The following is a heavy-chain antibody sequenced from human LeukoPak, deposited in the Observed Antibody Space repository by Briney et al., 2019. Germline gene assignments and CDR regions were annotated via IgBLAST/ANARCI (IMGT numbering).Heavy chain of an antibody. CDR3: AREDYDFWSGKRNAFDI. J-gene: IGHJ3*02. CDR1: GGSISSYY. Sequence: SETLSLTCTVSGGSISSYYWSWIRQPPGKGLEWIGYIYYSGSTDYNPSLKSRVTISVDTSKNQFSLKLSSVTAADTAVYYCAREDYDFWSGKRNAFDIWGQGTMVTVSS. V-gene: IGHV4-59*12. D-gene: IGHD3-3*01. CDR2: IYYSGST.